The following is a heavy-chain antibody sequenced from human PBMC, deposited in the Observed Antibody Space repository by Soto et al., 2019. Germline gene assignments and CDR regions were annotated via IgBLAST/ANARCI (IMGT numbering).Heavy chain of an antibody. Sequence: GGSLRLSCAASGFTVSSNYMSWVRQAPGKGLEWVSVIYSGGSTYCADSVKGRFTISRDNSKNTLYLQMNSLRVEDTAVYYCARDSNSKDYSSSLNYYYYGMDVWGQGTTVTVSS. J-gene: IGHJ6*02. CDR1: GFTVSSNY. V-gene: IGHV3-53*01. CDR3: ARDSNSKDYSSSLNYYYYGMDV. D-gene: IGHD6-6*01. CDR2: IYSGGST.